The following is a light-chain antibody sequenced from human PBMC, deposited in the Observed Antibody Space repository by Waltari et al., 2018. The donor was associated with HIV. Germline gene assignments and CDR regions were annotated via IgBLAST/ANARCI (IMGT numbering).Light chain of an antibody. J-gene: IGKJ2*01. Sequence: VMTQSPSTLSVSPGETATLSCRASRDLTTNLAWFQQRPCQSPRLLIYDASTRVTGIPGRFSGSGSGTQFTLTIANFQSEDFAVYYCQQYYTWPYTFGRGAKVEI. V-gene: IGKV3-15*01. CDR3: QQYYTWPYT. CDR1: RDLTTN. CDR2: DAS.